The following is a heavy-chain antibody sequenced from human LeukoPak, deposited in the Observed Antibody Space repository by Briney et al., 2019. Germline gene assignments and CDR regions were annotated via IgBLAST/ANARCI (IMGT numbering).Heavy chain of an antibody. J-gene: IGHJ4*02. D-gene: IGHD3-10*01. V-gene: IGHV4-34*01. CDR1: GGSFSGNN. CDR3: ARRVDLTYYYGSGSTPQFDY. Sequence: MPSETLSLTCAVYGGSFSGNNWSWIRNPPGKGLGWMGKFNIIESTNYNPSLKSRVTISVDTSKNQFSLKLSSVTAADTAVYYCARRVDLTYYYGSGSTPQFDYWGQGTLVTVSS. CDR2: FNIIEST.